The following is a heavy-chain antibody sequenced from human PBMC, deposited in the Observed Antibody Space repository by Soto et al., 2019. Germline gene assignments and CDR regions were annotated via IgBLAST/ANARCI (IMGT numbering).Heavy chain of an antibody. D-gene: IGHD3-22*01. CDR3: ATTSPSREYAVVITPYYYYGMDV. V-gene: IGHV1-24*01. CDR1: GYTLTELS. Sequence: ASVKVSYKVSGYTLTELSMHWVRQAPGKGLEWMGGFDPEDGETIYAQKFQGRVTMTEDTSTDTAYMELSSLRSEDTAVYYCATTSPSREYAVVITPYYYYGMDVWGQGTTVTVSS. J-gene: IGHJ6*02. CDR2: FDPEDGET.